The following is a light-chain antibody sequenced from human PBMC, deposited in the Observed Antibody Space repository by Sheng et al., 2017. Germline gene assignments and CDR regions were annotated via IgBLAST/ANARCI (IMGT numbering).Light chain of an antibody. J-gene: IGKJ3*01. V-gene: IGKV4-1*01. CDR3: QQYYSSPFT. Sequence: DIVMTQSPDSLGMSLGERATINCKSSQSVLYSSNNKNYLAWYQQKPGQPLKLLIYWASAREFGVPDRFNGSGSGTDFTLTISSLQAEDVAIYYCQQYYSSPFTFSLGPRWISN. CDR1: QSVLYSSNNKNY. CDR2: WAS.